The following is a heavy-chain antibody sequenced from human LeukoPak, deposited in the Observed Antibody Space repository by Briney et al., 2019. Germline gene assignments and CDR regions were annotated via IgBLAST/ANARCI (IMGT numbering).Heavy chain of an antibody. CDR2: IRYDGSNK. CDR1: GFTFSSYG. V-gene: IGHV3-30*02. CDR3: AKAGSSSGWHSVGY. Sequence: GGSLRLSCAASGFTFSSYGMHWVRQAPGKGLEWVAFIRYDGSNKYYADPVKGRFTISRDNSKNTQYLQMNSLRVEDTAVYYCAKAGSSSGWHSVGYWGQGTLVTVSS. D-gene: IGHD6-19*01. J-gene: IGHJ4*02.